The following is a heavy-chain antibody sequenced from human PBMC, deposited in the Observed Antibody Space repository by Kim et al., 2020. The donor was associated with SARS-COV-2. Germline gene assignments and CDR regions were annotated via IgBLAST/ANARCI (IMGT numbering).Heavy chain of an antibody. Sequence: GGSLRLSCAASGLTFSSDAMSWVRQAPGKGLEWVSGISGSGVNTYSADSVKGRFTLSRDNSKKMLYLQMTSLRPEDTAVYYCAKGGSGSGCLGVCWFGPWGRGDLVTVSS. CDR2: ISGSGVNT. CDR3: AKGGSGSGCLGVCWFGP. V-gene: IGHV3-23*01. D-gene: IGHD3-10*01. J-gene: IGHJ5*02. CDR1: GLTFSSDA.